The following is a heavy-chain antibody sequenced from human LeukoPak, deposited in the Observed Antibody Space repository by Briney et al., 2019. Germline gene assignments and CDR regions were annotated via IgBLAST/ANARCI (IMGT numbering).Heavy chain of an antibody. D-gene: IGHD3-10*01. V-gene: IGHV3-23*01. CDR3: AKVWRYYGSGSYYPSDY. Sequence: GGSLRLSCAASGFTFSSYAMSWVRQAPGKGLEWVSAISGSGGSTYYADSVKGRFTISRDNSKNTLYLQMNSLRAEDTAVYYCAKVWRYYGSGSYYPSDYWGQGTLVTVSS. CDR1: GFTFSSYA. CDR2: ISGSGGST. J-gene: IGHJ4*02.